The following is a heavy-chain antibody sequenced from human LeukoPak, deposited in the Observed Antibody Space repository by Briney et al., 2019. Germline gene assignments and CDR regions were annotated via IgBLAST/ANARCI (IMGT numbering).Heavy chain of an antibody. Sequence: SQTLSLTCTVSGGSISSGDYYWSWIRQPPGKGLEWIGYIYYSGSTYYNPSLKSRVTISVGTSKNQFSLKLSSVTAADTAVYYCAREICSTSCYTGGPGAFDIWGQGTMVTVSS. J-gene: IGHJ3*02. D-gene: IGHD2-2*02. CDR2: IYYSGST. V-gene: IGHV4-30-4*08. CDR1: GGSISSGDYY. CDR3: AREICSTSCYTGGPGAFDI.